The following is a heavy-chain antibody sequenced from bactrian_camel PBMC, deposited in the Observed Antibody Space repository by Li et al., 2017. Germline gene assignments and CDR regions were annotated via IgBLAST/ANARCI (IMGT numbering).Heavy chain of an antibody. Sequence: HVQLVESGGGSVQPGGSLTLSCAASGKDYSDWCMGWFRQAPGVPGKEHEEVAEIDEEGDTTYADSVKGRFTVFKGNAGKTLYLQMNSLRPEDTAMYYCAAVAEGRTVEGGVSLWTLFESGYWGQGTQVTVS. CDR1: GKDYSDWC. J-gene: IGHJ4*01. V-gene: IGHV3S53*01. CDR2: IDEEGDT. D-gene: IGHD3*01. CDR3: AAVAEGRTVEGGVSLWTLFESGY.